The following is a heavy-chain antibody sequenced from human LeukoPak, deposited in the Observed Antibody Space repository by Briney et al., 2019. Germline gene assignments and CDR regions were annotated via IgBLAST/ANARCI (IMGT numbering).Heavy chain of an antibody. J-gene: IGHJ4*02. CDR3: ARARGLRYFDWRIDY. D-gene: IGHD3-9*01. CDR2: IYTSGST. CDR1: GGSISSGSYY. V-gene: IGHV4-61*02. Sequence: PSETLSLTCTVSGGSISSGSYYWNWIRQPGGKGLEWIGRIYTSGSTNYNPSLKSRVTISVDTSKNQFSLKLSSVTAADTAVYYCARARGLRYFDWRIDYWGQGTLVTVSS.